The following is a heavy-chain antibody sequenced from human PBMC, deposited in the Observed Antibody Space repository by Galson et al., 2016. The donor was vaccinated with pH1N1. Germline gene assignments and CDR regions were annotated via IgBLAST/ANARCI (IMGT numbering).Heavy chain of an antibody. Sequence: SLRLSCAASGFPFSHYYMGWIRQAPGKGLEWISYISGSDTTIYYADSVRGRFTISRDNAQNSLNLHMNSLRAEDTAVYYCARDHFGWAFDVWGQGTMVTVSP. D-gene: IGHD3-10*01. J-gene: IGHJ3*01. V-gene: IGHV3-11*01. CDR3: ARDHFGWAFDV. CDR1: GFPFSHYY. CDR2: ISGSDTTI.